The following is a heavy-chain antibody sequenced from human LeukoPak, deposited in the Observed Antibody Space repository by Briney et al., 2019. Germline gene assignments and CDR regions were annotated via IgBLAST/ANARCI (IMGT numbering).Heavy chain of an antibody. D-gene: IGHD3-10*01. V-gene: IGHV1-2*04. Sequence: ASVKVSCKASGYTFTSYGISWVRQAPGQGLEWMGWINPKNGGTNYVQKFQGWVTMTRDTSISTVYMELNRLTSDDTAVYYCARDNYGSGNDYWGQGTLVTVSS. CDR2: INPKNGGT. CDR1: GYTFTSYG. CDR3: ARDNYGSGNDY. J-gene: IGHJ4*02.